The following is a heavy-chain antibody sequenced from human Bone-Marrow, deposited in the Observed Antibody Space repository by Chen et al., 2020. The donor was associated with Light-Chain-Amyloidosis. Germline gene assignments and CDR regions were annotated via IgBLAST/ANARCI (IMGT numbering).Heavy chain of an antibody. CDR3: ARQSYGSDSYFSLDNTYYMDV. D-gene: IGHD3-10*01. CDR2: ISQSGST. V-gene: IGHV4-34*01. Sequence: QVQLQQWGAGLLKPSETLSLTCGVNGGSLSGYYWCWSCQPPGKGLEWIGEISQSGSTYYNPTLRSRVTISLDTSKNQFSLKLSSVTAADTAVYYCARQSYGSDSYFSLDNTYYMDVWGRGTTVTVSS. J-gene: IGHJ6*03. CDR1: GGSLSGYY.